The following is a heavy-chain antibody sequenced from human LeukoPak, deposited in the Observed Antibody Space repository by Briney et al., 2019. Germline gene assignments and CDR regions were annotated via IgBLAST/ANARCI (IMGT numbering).Heavy chain of an antibody. CDR2: INHSGST. Sequence: PSETLSLTCTVSGGSISSYYWSWIRQPPGKGLEWIGEINHSGSTNYNPSLKSRVTISVDTSKDQFSLKLSSVTAADTAVYYCARGQHGYNFSWGQGTLVTVSS. V-gene: IGHV4-34*01. J-gene: IGHJ5*02. D-gene: IGHD5-24*01. CDR1: GGSISSYY. CDR3: ARGQHGYNFS.